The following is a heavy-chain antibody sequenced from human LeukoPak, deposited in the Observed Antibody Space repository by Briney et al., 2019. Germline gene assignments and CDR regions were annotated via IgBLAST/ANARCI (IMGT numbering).Heavy chain of an antibody. J-gene: IGHJ6*03. V-gene: IGHV3-7*01. CDR2: IKQDGSEK. D-gene: IGHD6-6*01. Sequence: GGSLRLSCAASGFTFSSYWMSWVRQAPGKGLEWVANIKQDGSEKYYVDPVKGRFTISRDNAKNSLYLQMNSLRAEDTAVYYCARDRYSSSSDYYYYMDVWGKGTTVTVSS. CDR3: ARDRYSSSSDYYYYMDV. CDR1: GFTFSSYW.